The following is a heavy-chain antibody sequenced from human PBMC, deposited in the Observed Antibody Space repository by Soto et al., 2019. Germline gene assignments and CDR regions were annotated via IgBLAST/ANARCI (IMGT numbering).Heavy chain of an antibody. CDR1: GFTFSNAW. CDR2: IRSKANSYAT. D-gene: IGHD6-19*01. J-gene: IGHJ4*02. CDR3: TSSSGWFDY. V-gene: IGHV3-73*01. Sequence: GGSLRLSCAASGFTFSNAWMSWVRQASGKGLEWVGRIRSKANSYATAYAASVKGRFTISRDDSKNTAYLQMNSLKTEDTAVYYCTSSSGWFDYWGQGTLVTVSS.